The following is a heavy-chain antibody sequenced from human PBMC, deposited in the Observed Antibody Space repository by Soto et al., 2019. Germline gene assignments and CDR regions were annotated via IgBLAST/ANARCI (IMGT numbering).Heavy chain of an antibody. J-gene: IGHJ4*02. CDR2: IYYSGST. CDR1: GGSISSGGYY. CDR3: ARSLSYGDIDY. V-gene: IGHV4-31*03. D-gene: IGHD4-17*01. Sequence: PSETLSLTCTVSGGSISSGGYYWSWIRQHPGKGLEWIGYIYYSGSTYYNPSLKSRVTISVDTSKNQFSLKLSSLTAADTAVYYCARSLSYGDIDYWGQGTLVTVSS.